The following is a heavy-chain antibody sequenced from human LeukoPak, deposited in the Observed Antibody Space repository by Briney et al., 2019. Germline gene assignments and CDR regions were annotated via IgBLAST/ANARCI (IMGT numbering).Heavy chain of an antibody. CDR1: GYSISSGYY. Sequence: SETLSLTCTVSGYSISSGYYWVWIRQPPGKGLEWIGNIYHSGSTYYNPSLKSRVTISVDTSKNQFSLKVRSVTAADTAVYYCARDGEVLSSSWFWFDPWGQGTLVTVSS. J-gene: IGHJ5*02. CDR3: ARDGEVLSSSWFWFDP. V-gene: IGHV4-38-2*02. CDR2: IYHSGST. D-gene: IGHD6-13*01.